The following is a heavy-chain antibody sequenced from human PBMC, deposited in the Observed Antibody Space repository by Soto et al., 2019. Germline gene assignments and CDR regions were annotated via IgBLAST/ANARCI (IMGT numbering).Heavy chain of an antibody. CDR1: GGSISSYY. J-gene: IGHJ5*02. CDR3: ARDPSGYSSSWDENWFDP. D-gene: IGHD6-13*01. V-gene: IGHV4-59*01. CDR2: IYYSGST. Sequence: SETLSLTCTVSGGSISSYYWSWIRQPPGKGLEWIGYIYYSGSTNYNPSLKSRVTISVDTSKNQFSLKLSSVTAADTAVYYCARDPSGYSSSWDENWFDPWGQGTLVTVSS.